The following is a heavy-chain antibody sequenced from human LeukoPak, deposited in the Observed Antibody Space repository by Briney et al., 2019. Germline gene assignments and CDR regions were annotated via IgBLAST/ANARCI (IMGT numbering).Heavy chain of an antibody. CDR1: GGSISSYY. V-gene: IGHV4-59*01. CDR2: IYYSGST. D-gene: IGHD3-22*01. J-gene: IGHJ5*02. Sequence: PSETLSLTCTVSGGSISSYYWSWIRQPPGKGLEWIGYIYYSGSTNYNPSLKSRVTISVDTSKNQFSLKLSSVTAADTAVYSCARTTYYYDSSASNWFDPWGQGTLVTVSS. CDR3: ARTTYYYDSSASNWFDP.